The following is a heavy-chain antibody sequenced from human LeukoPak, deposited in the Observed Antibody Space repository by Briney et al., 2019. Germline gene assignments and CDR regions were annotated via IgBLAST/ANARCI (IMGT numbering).Heavy chain of an antibody. V-gene: IGHV3-21*04. CDR2: INGGNSDT. J-gene: IGHJ4*02. Sequence: GGSLRLSCAASGFTFSSYSMNWVRQAPGKGLEWVSAINGGNSDTNYAESVKGRFTISRDNSRNTLYLQMNSLRAEDTAVYYCAKDLLRWAFDYWGQGTLVTVSS. D-gene: IGHD2-15*01. CDR3: AKDLLRWAFDY. CDR1: GFTFSSYS.